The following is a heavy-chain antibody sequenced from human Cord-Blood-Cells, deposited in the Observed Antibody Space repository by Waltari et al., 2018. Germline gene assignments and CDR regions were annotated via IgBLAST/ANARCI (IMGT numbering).Heavy chain of an antibody. D-gene: IGHD3-10*01. V-gene: IGHV3-30*18. CDR2: ISYDGSNK. Sequence: QVQLVESGGGVVQHGRSLRLSCAASGFTLSRYGLHWVRQAPGKGVEWVAVISYDGSNKYYADSVKGRFTISRDNSKNTLYLQINSLRAEDTAVYYCAKDYYGSGSLDYWGQGTLVTVSS. CDR3: AKDYYGSGSLDY. J-gene: IGHJ4*02. CDR1: GFTLSRYG.